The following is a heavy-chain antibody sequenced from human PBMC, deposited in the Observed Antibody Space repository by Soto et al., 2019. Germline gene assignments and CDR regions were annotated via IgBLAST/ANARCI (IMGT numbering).Heavy chain of an antibody. Sequence: GASVKGSFKASGGTFSSYAISWVRQAPGQGLEWMGGIIPIFGTANYAQKFQGRVTITADKSTSTAYMERRSLRSEDTAVYYCARGGESRWLTYYYYGMDVWGQGTTVTVSS. CDR1: GGTFSSYA. D-gene: IGHD2-21*01. J-gene: IGHJ6*02. CDR2: IIPIFGTA. CDR3: ARGGESRWLTYYYYGMDV. V-gene: IGHV1-69*06.